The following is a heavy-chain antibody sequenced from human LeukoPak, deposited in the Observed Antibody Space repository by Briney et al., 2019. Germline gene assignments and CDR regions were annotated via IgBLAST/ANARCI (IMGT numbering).Heavy chain of an antibody. Sequence: PSETLSLTCAVYGGSFSGYYWSWIRQPPGKGLEWIGEINHSGSTNYNPSLKSRVTISVDTSKNQFSLKLSSVTAADTAVYYCARGELYDSSVFGGLNRTPARYPQNWGQGTLVTVSS. CDR3: ARGELYDSSVFGGLNRTPARYPQN. D-gene: IGHD3-22*01. CDR2: INHSGST. J-gene: IGHJ4*02. V-gene: IGHV4-34*01. CDR1: GGSFSGYY.